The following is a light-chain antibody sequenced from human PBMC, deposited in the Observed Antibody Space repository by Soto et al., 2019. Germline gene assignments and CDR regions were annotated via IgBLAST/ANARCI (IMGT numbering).Light chain of an antibody. CDR2: GNS. CDR3: QSYDSSLSGVV. Sequence: QSALTQPPSVSGAPGQTVTISCTGSSSNIGAGYDVHWYQQLPGTAPKLLIYGNSNRPSGVPDRFSGFKSGTSASLAIPGLQAEDEADYYCQSYDSSLSGVVFGGGTKLTVL. J-gene: IGLJ2*01. V-gene: IGLV1-40*01. CDR1: SSNIGAGYD.